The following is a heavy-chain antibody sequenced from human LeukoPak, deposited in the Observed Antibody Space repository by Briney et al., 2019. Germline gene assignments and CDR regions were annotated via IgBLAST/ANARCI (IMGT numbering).Heavy chain of an antibody. V-gene: IGHV3-21*01. CDR3: ARGRQNSGSYSDAFDI. CDR1: GFTFSSYS. CDR2: ISSSSIYI. D-gene: IGHD1-26*01. Sequence: AGGSLRLSCAGSGFTFSSYSMHWVRQAPGKGLEWVSSISSSSIYIYYADSLKGRFTISRDNAKNSLSLQMNSLRAEDTAVYYCARGRQNSGSYSDAFDIWGKGKVVTVSS. J-gene: IGHJ3*02.